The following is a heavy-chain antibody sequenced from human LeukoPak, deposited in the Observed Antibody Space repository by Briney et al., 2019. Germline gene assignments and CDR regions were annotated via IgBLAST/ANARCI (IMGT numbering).Heavy chain of an antibody. CDR3: AKDRGNDYGVFDY. Sequence: GGTLRLSCAASGFTFSSYGMNWVRQAPGKGLEWVSGISASGGTYYADSVKGRFTISRDNAKNSLHLQMNSLRAEDTGVYYCAKDRGNDYGVFDYWGQGILVTVSS. CDR2: ISASGGT. V-gene: IGHV3-23*01. CDR1: GFTFSSYG. J-gene: IGHJ4*02. D-gene: IGHD4-17*01.